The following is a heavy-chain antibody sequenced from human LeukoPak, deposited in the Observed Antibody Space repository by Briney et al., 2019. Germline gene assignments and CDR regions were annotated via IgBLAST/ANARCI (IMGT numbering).Heavy chain of an antibody. D-gene: IGHD3-10*01. J-gene: IGHJ4*02. V-gene: IGHV1-18*01. Sequence: ASVTVSCKASGYTFTSYGISWVRQAPGQGLEWMGWISAYNGNTNYAQKLQGRVTMTTDTSTSTAYMELRSLRSDDTAVYYCARDESFMVRGVIIHPDYWGQGTLVTVSS. CDR2: ISAYNGNT. CDR1: GYTFTSYG. CDR3: ARDESFMVRGVIIHPDY.